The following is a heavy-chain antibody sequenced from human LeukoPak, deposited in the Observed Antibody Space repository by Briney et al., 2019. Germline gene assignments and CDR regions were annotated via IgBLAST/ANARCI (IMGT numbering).Heavy chain of an antibody. Sequence: GGSLRLSCAASGFTFSSYAMSWVRQAPGKGLEWVSAISGSGGSTYYADSVKGRFTISRDNSKNTLYLQMNSLRAEDTAVYYCAKDRHSSDILTGYYDYWGQGALVTVSS. CDR1: GFTFSSYA. V-gene: IGHV3-23*01. CDR2: ISGSGGST. CDR3: AKDRHSSDILTGYYDY. D-gene: IGHD3-9*01. J-gene: IGHJ4*02.